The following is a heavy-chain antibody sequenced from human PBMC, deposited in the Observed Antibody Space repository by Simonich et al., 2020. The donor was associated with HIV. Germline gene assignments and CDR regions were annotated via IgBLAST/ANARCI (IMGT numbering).Heavy chain of an antibody. CDR3: ARGVDSGSYFWFDP. CDR2: INPNSVGT. J-gene: IGHJ5*02. CDR1: GYTFTGYY. V-gene: IGHV1-2*02. Sequence: QVQLVQSGAEVKKPGASVKVSCKASGYTFTGYYIHWVRQAPGQGLGYMGWINPNSVGTNYAQKCQGRVTMTRDTSISTAYMELSRLESDDTAMYYCARGVDSGSYFWFDPWGQGTLVTVSS. D-gene: IGHD1-26*01.